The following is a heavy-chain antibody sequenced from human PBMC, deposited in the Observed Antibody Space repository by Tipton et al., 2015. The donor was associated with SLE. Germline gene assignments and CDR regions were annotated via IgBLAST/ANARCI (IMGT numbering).Heavy chain of an antibody. J-gene: IGHJ4*02. D-gene: IGHD2-15*01. Sequence: LRLSCTASGGSISSGSYYWSWIRQPAGKGLEWIGRIYTSGSTNYNPSLKSRATISVDTSKNQFSLKLSSVTAADTAVYYCASTPWTRGLSVYWGQGTLVTVSS. CDR3: ASTPWTRGLSVY. CDR2: IYTSGST. CDR1: GGSISSGSYY. V-gene: IGHV4-61*02.